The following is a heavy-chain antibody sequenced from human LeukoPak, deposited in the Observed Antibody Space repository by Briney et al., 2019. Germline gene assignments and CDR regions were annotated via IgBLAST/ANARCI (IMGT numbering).Heavy chain of an antibody. CDR3: ARDSTIISSSWLNWFDP. CDR1: GFAFSSYW. CDR2: IKQDGSEK. D-gene: IGHD6-13*01. V-gene: IGHV3-7*01. Sequence: SGGSLRLSCAASGFAFSSYWMSWVRQAPGKGLEWVANIKQDGSEKCYVDSVKGRFTISRDNAKNSLYLQMNSLRAEDTAVYYCARDSTIISSSWLNWFDPWGQGTLVTVSS. J-gene: IGHJ5*02.